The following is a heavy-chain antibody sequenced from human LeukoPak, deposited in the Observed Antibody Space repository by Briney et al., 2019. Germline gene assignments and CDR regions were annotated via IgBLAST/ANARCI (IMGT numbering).Heavy chain of an antibody. J-gene: IGHJ4*02. Sequence: GSLRLSCAASGFTVSSNYMSWVRQAPGKGLEWVANIKQDGSEKYYVDSVKGRFTISRDNAKNSLYLQMNSLRAEDTAVYYCARDSSSWYDYWGQGTLVTVSS. V-gene: IGHV3-7*01. CDR1: GFTVSSNY. CDR3: ARDSSSWYDY. CDR2: IKQDGSEK. D-gene: IGHD6-13*01.